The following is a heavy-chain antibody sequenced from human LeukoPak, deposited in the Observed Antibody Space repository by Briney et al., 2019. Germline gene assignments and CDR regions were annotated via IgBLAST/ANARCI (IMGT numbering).Heavy chain of an antibody. CDR2: ISAYNGNT. Sequence: ASVKVSCKASGYTFTSYGISWVRQAPGQGLEWMGWISAYNGNTNYAQKLQGRVTMTTDTSTSTAYMELRSLRSDDTAVYYCARRYSSSWSHWFDPWGEGTLVTVSS. V-gene: IGHV1-18*01. CDR3: ARRYSSSWSHWFDP. J-gene: IGHJ5*02. CDR1: GYTFTSYG. D-gene: IGHD6-13*01.